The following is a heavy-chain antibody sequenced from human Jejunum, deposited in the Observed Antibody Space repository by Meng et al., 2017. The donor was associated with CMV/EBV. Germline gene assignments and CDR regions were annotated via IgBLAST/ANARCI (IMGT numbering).Heavy chain of an antibody. CDR2: ISSTGLNT. V-gene: IGHV3-23*01. D-gene: IGHD2-21*02. CDR3: AKRAPDLGFWYFEL. CDR1: GFTFGNYG. Sequence: GFTFGNYGMSWVRQAPGKGLEWVSGISSTGLNTYYADSVRGRFTVSRDNFKNTLFLDLNRLRADDTAFYFCAKRAPDLGFWYFELWGRGTLVTVSS. J-gene: IGHJ2*01.